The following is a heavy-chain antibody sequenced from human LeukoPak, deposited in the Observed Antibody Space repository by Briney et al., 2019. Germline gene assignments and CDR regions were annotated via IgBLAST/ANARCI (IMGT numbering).Heavy chain of an antibody. V-gene: IGHV4-39*07. D-gene: IGHD2-15*01. CDR1: GGSISSGSYY. CDR2: IYYSGST. CDR3: ARGPQLLHYYFDY. Sequence: PSETLSLTCTVSGGSISSGSYYWGWIRQPPGKGLEWIGSIYYSGSTYYNPSLKSRVTISVDTSKNQFSLKLSSVTAADTAVYYCARGPQLLHYYFDYWGQGTLVTVSS. J-gene: IGHJ4*02.